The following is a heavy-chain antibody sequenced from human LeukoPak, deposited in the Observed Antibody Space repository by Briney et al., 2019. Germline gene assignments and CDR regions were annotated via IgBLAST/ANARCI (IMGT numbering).Heavy chain of an antibody. CDR2: IYYSGST. CDR1: GGSTSSISYY. V-gene: IGHV4-39*07. Sequence: SETLSLTCTLSGGSTSSISYYWGWIRQPPGKGLEWIGSIYYSGSTNYNPSIKSRVTISVDTSKNEFSLKLSSVTAADTAVYYCARDPEDGYFDYWGQGTLVTVSS. D-gene: IGHD2-15*01. J-gene: IGHJ4*02. CDR3: ARDPEDGYFDY.